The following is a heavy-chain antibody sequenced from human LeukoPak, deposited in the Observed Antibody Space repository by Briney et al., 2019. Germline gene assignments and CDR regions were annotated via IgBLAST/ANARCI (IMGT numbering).Heavy chain of an antibody. CDR1: GYTFTSYG. CDR2: ISAYNGNT. V-gene: IGHV1-18*01. J-gene: IGHJ6*02. Sequence: ASVKVSCKASGYTFTSYGISWVRQAPGQGLGWMGWISAYNGNTNYAQKLQGRVTMTTDTSTSTAYMELRSLRSDDTAVYYCAKNTIFGVVPPYGMDVWGQGTTVTVSS. D-gene: IGHD3-3*01. CDR3: AKNTIFGVVPPYGMDV.